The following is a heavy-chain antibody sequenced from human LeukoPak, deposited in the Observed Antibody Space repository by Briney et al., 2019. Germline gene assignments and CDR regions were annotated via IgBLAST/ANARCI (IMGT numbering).Heavy chain of an antibody. D-gene: IGHD3-16*02. Sequence: ASVKVSCKASGYTFTSYDINWVRQAPGQGLEWMGIINPSGGSTSYAQKFQGRVTMTRDMSTSTVYMELSSLRSEDTAVYYCARGDYVWGSYRPFFVFDYWGQGTLVTVSS. CDR2: INPSGGST. CDR1: GYTFTSYD. CDR3: ARGDYVWGSYRPFFVFDY. J-gene: IGHJ4*02. V-gene: IGHV1-46*01.